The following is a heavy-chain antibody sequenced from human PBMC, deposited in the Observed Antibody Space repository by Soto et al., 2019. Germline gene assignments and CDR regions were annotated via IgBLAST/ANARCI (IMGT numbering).Heavy chain of an antibody. Sequence: GGSLRLSCAASGFTFITYPMHWVRQAPGQGLEWVALISYDGSSKYYADSVTGRFTISRDNSKNTLYLQMNSLRAEDTAVYYCARWNVQHDSYGYFWGQGTRVTVSS. CDR3: ARWNVQHDSYGYF. J-gene: IGHJ4*02. D-gene: IGHD5-18*01. CDR2: ISYDGSSK. CDR1: GFTFITYP. V-gene: IGHV3-30-3*01.